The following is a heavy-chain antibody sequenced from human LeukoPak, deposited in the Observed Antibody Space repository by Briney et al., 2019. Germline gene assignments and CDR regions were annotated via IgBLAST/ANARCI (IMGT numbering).Heavy chain of an antibody. Sequence: PSETLSLTCAVYGGSFSGYYWSWIRQPPGKGLEWIGEINHSGSINYNPSLKSRVTISVDTSKNQFSLKLSSVTAADTAVYYCARGRRITMVRGASRKTYLDYWGQGTLVTVSS. CDR3: ARGRRITMVRGASRKTYLDY. CDR1: GGSFSGYY. CDR2: INHSGSI. J-gene: IGHJ4*02. V-gene: IGHV4-34*01. D-gene: IGHD3-10*01.